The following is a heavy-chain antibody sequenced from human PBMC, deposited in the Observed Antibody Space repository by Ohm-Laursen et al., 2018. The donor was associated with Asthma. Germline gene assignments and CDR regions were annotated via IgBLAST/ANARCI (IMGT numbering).Heavy chain of an antibody. D-gene: IGHD6-19*01. CDR2: IKSDGSSI. J-gene: IGHJ3*02. V-gene: IGHV3-74*01. CDR3: AKPQLAAVAVDAFDI. Sequence: SLRLSCSASGFTFSSYWMHWLRQDPGKGLVWVSRIKSDGSSISYADSVKGRFTISRDNSKNTLYLQMNSLRAEDTAVYYCAKPQLAAVAVDAFDIWGQGTMVTVSS. CDR1: GFTFSSYW.